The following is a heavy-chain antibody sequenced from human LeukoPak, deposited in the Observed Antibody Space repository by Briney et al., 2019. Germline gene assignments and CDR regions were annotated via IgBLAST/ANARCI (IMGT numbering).Heavy chain of an antibody. Sequence: SETLSLTCAVYGGSFSGYYWSWIRQPPGKXLEWIGEINHSGSTNYSPSLKSRVTISVDTSKNQFSLKLSSVTAADTAVYYCATGLRELLFDYWGQGTLVTVSS. V-gene: IGHV4-34*01. CDR1: GGSFSGYY. D-gene: IGHD1-7*01. CDR2: INHSGST. J-gene: IGHJ4*02. CDR3: ATGLRELLFDY.